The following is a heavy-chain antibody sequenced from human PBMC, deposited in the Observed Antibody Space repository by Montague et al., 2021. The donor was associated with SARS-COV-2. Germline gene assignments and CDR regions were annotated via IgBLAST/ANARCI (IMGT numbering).Heavy chain of an antibody. CDR3: ASSGVGIFDFSYFDS. CDR1: GFSISSCYY. D-gene: IGHD3-3*01. J-gene: IGHJ4*02. V-gene: IGHV4-38-2*02. CDR2: RYQSGAT. Sequence: SETLSLTCSVSGFSISSCYYWGWIRQPPGKVLELIGSRYQSGATXYSPSLNRPATFLLASSKNLFFLSLTSVTAADTAVYYCASSGVGIFDFSYFDSWGQGSLVIVSS.